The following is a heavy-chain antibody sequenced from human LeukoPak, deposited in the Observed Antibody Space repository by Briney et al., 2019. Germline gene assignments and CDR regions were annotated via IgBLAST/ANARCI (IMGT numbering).Heavy chain of an antibody. CDR3: ARDLDY. Sequence: PGGSLRLSCVGSGFTFSGQYMSWVRQAPGKGLEWVASIIQDGSEKYYVDSVKGRFTISRDNAKNSLYLQMSSLRAEDTAVYYCARDLDYWGQGTLVTVSS. CDR2: IIQDGSEK. J-gene: IGHJ4*02. CDR1: GFTFSGQY. V-gene: IGHV3-7*04.